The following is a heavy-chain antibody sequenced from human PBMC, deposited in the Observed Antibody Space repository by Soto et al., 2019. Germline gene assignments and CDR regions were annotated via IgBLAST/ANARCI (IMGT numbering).Heavy chain of an antibody. Sequence: QVHLVQSGAEVKKPGASVTVSCKASGYTFTVYYIHWLRQAPGQGLEWLGWINPDSGATNYAQKFHGRVIMTRDTSISTAYMEFSSLRSDDTALYYCARRLTNSGIYYSGMDVWGQGTTVTVSS. CDR3: ARRLTNSGIYYSGMDV. CDR1: GYTFTVYY. D-gene: IGHD6-25*01. CDR2: INPDSGAT. J-gene: IGHJ6*02. V-gene: IGHV1-2*02.